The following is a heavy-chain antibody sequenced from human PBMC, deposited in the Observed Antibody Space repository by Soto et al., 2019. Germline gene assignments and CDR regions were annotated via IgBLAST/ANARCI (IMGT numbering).Heavy chain of an antibody. V-gene: IGHV3-7*01. Sequence: LRLSCAASGFTFSSYWMSWVRQAPGKGLEWVANIKQDGSEKYYVDSVKGRFTISRDNAKNSLYLQMNSLRAEDTAVYYCARVSAVAGRGSDAFDSWGQRTVVTVSS. CDR3: ARVSAVAGRGSDAFDS. D-gene: IGHD6-19*01. CDR1: GFTFSSYW. J-gene: IGHJ3*02. CDR2: IKQDGSEK.